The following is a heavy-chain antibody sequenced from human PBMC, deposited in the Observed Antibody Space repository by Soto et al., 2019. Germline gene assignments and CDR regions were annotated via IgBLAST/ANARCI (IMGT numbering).Heavy chain of an antibody. CDR3: ASGNCGYVCYHDY. J-gene: IGHJ4*02. CDR2: INTGNGDT. D-gene: IGHD2-21*01. V-gene: IGHV1-3*04. Sequence: ASVKVSCKPSGYTFTSYLIYSVRQAPGQRLEWMGWINTGNGDTKYSQKFQGRVTITRDTSASTAYMELSSLTSEDTAVYYCASGNCGYVCYHDYWGQGTLVTVSS. CDR1: GYTFTSYL.